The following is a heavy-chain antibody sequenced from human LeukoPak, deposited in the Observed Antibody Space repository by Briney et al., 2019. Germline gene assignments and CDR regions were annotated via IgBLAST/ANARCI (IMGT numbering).Heavy chain of an antibody. CDR2: IYYSGST. CDR3: ARWAVAGTKGNNWFDP. D-gene: IGHD6-19*01. V-gene: IGHV4-59*01. CDR1: GGSISSYY. J-gene: IGHJ5*02. Sequence: PSETLSFTCTVSGGSISSYYWSWIRQPPGKGLEWIGYIYYSGSTNYNPSLKGRVTISVDTSKNQFSLKLSSVTAADTAVYYCARWAVAGTKGNNWFDPWGQGTLVTVSS.